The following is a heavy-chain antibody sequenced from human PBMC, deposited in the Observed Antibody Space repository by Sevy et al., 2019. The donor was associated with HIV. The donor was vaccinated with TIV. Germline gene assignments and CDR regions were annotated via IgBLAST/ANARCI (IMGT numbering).Heavy chain of an antibody. Sequence: GGSLRLSCAASGFTFSSYGMHWVRQAPGKGLEWVAVISYDGSNKYYADSVKGRFTISRDNSKNTLYLQMNSLRAEDTAVYYCAKSSSWPYDFDYWGQGTLVTVSS. D-gene: IGHD6-13*01. V-gene: IGHV3-30*18. CDR1: GFTFSSYG. J-gene: IGHJ4*02. CDR2: ISYDGSNK. CDR3: AKSSSWPYDFDY.